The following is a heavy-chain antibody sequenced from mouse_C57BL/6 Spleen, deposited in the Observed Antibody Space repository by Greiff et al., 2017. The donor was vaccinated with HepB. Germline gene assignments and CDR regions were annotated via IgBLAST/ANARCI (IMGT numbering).Heavy chain of an antibody. CDR2: INPNNGGT. Sequence: EVQLQQSGPELVKPGASVKIPCKASGYTFTDYNMDWVKQSHGKSLEWIGDINPNNGGTIYNQKFKGKATLTVDKSSSTAYMELRSLTSEDTAVYYCARRGLDSSGTAWFAYGGQGTLVTVSA. D-gene: IGHD3-2*02. CDR1: GYTFTDYN. CDR3: ARRGLDSSGTAWFAY. J-gene: IGHJ3*01. V-gene: IGHV1-18*01.